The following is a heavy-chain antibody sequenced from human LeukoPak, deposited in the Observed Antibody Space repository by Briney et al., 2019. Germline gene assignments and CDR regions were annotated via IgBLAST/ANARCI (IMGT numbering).Heavy chain of an antibody. V-gene: IGHV4-4*07. Sequence: SETLSLTCTVSGDSLSDNYWSWIRQPAGKGLEWIGRIYTSGSINYNPSLKSRVSMSIDTSKNQLSLNLRSLTAADTAVYYCARHVSAYNPRWYFDLWGRGTLVTVSA. CDR3: ARHVSAYNPRWYFDL. CDR2: IYTSGSI. D-gene: IGHD5-24*01. J-gene: IGHJ2*01. CDR1: GDSLSDNY.